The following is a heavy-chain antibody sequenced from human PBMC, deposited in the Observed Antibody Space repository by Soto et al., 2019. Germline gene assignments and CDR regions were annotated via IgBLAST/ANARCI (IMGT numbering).Heavy chain of an antibody. Sequence: SETLSLTCTVSGGSISSSSYYWGWIRQPPGKGLEWIGSIYYSGSTYYNPSLKSRVTISVDTSKNQFSLKLSSVTAADTAVFYFARQGKYSSRWNYYYYGMDVWGQGTTVTVS. CDR2: IYYSGST. CDR1: GGSISSSSYY. V-gene: IGHV4-39*01. CDR3: ARQGKYSSRWNYYYYGMDV. D-gene: IGHD6-13*01. J-gene: IGHJ6*02.